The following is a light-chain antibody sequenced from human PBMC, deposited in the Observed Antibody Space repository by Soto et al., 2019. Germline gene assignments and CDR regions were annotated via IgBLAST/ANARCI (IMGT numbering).Light chain of an antibody. CDR1: QSFSSW. CDR3: QQYNDYAWT. J-gene: IGKJ1*01. CDR2: DAS. Sequence: DIRMTQSPSTLSASVGDRVTITCRASQSFSSWLAWYQQKPGKAPKLLIFDASSLNSGVPSRFSGSGSGTEFTLTITSLQPEDFATYYCQQYNDYAWTFGQGTKVDIK. V-gene: IGKV1-5*01.